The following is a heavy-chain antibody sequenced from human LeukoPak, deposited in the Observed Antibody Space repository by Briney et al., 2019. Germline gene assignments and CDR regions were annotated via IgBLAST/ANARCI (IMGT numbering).Heavy chain of an antibody. Sequence: GGSLRLSCAASGFTFSSHAMSWVRQAPGKGLEWVSVISGSGSSTYYADSVKGRFTISRDNAKNTVYLEMNSLRSEDTAVYYCARAIGSSWGKVDYWGQGTLVTVSS. J-gene: IGHJ4*02. D-gene: IGHD6-13*01. V-gene: IGHV3-23*01. CDR2: ISGSGSST. CDR1: GFTFSSHA. CDR3: ARAIGSSWGKVDY.